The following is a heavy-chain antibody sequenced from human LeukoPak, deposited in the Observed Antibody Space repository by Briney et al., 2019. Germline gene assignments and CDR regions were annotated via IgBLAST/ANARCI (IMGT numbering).Heavy chain of an antibody. CDR3: ARPYYYDSSGYPGY. CDR1: GYTFTSYG. D-gene: IGHD3-22*01. J-gene: IGHJ4*02. Sequence: ASVKVSCKASGYTFTSYGISWVRQAPGQGLEWMGWISAYNGNTNYAQKLQGRVTMTRNTSISTAYMELSSLRSEDTAVYYCARPYYYDSSGYPGYWGQGTLVTVSS. CDR2: ISAYNGNT. V-gene: IGHV1-18*01.